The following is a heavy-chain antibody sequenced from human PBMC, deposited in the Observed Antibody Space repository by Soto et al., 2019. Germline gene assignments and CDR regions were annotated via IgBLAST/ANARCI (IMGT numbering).Heavy chain of an antibody. V-gene: IGHV3-74*01. CDR3: ARGYSSGPDY. CDR2: INSDGSTT. CDR1: GFTFSDHW. Sequence: EVQLVESGGGLVQPGGSLRLSCAASGFTFSDHWMHWVRQVPGKGLVWVARINSDGSTTTYADSVKGRFTISRANARTTLYLQMDSLRAEDTALYYCARGYSSGPDYWGQGTLVTVSS. D-gene: IGHD6-19*01. J-gene: IGHJ4*02.